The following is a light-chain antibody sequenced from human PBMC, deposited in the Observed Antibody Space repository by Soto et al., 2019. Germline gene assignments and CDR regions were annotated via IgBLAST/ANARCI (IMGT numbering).Light chain of an antibody. CDR1: SSDVGGYNY. J-gene: IGLJ2*01. Sequence: QSALTQPASVSGSPGQSITISCTGTSSDVGGYNYVSWYQQHPGKAPKLMIYDVSNRPSGVYNRFSGSKSGNTASLPISGRQAEDEADYYCSSYTSSSTVVFGGGTKLTVL. CDR2: DVS. V-gene: IGLV2-14*01. CDR3: SSYTSSSTVV.